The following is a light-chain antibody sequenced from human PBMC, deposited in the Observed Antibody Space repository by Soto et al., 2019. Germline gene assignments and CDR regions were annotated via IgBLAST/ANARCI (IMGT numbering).Light chain of an antibody. CDR3: QHYGRSPRGT. CDR2: GAS. J-gene: IGKJ1*01. V-gene: IGKV3-20*01. Sequence: EIVLTQSPGAHSLSPGERATLSCRASQILSTNYLAWYQQIPGQAPRLLIYGASSRATGFPDRFSGSGSGTDFTLTISRLEPEDFSVYYCQHYGRSPRGTFGQGAKVEIK. CDR1: QILSTNY.